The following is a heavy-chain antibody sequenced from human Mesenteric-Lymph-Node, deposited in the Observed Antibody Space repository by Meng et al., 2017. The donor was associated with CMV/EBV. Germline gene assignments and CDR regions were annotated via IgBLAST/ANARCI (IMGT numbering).Heavy chain of an antibody. D-gene: IGHD3-22*01. CDR1: GYAFTSYG. CDR2: ISAYNGNT. V-gene: IGHV1-18*01. Sequence: CKASGYAFTSYGNSWVRQAPGQGLEWMGWISAYNGNTSYAQKLQGRVTMTTDTSTSTAYMELRSLRSDDTAVYYCARTDSSGYYYAYWGQGTLVTVSS. J-gene: IGHJ4*02. CDR3: ARTDSSGYYYAY.